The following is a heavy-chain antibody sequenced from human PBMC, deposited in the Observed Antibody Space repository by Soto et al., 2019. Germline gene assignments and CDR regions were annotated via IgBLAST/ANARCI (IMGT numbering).Heavy chain of an antibody. Sequence: GGSLRLSCEASGLTFSGSAMHWVRQASGKGLEWVGRIRSKANSYATAYAASVKGRFTISRDDSKNTAYLQMNSLKTEDTAVYFCTRGDWWELPTMDYWGQGT. J-gene: IGHJ4*02. CDR2: IRSKANSYAT. CDR1: GLTFSGSA. CDR3: TRGDWWELPTMDY. D-gene: IGHD1-26*01. V-gene: IGHV3-73*01.